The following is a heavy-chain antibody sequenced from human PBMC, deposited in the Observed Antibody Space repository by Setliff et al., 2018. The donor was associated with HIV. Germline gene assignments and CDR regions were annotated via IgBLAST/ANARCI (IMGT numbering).Heavy chain of an antibody. V-gene: IGHV3-11*04. J-gene: IGHJ6*02. CDR2: ISSGGRTM. CDR1: GFTFSDYY. D-gene: IGHD2-15*01. Sequence: PGGSLRLSCAASGFTFSDYYMSWIRQAPGMGLEWVSYISSGGRTMYYADSVKGRFTISRDNAKKSLYLQMNNLRVEDTAIYYCARDCSGGSCYSENGLDVWGQGTTVTVSS. CDR3: ARDCSGGSCYSENGLDV.